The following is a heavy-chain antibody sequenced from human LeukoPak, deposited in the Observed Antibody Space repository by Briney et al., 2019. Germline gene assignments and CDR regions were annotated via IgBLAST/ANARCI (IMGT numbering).Heavy chain of an antibody. CDR2: ISGNGGKT. Sequence: GGSLRLSCAASGFTFSSYAMSWVRQAPGKGLEWVSSISGNGGKTYYADSVKGRFTISRDDSKNTLYLQMNSPRAEDTAVYYCAKENTKTPIRPGEATVTKGYFDYWGQGTLVTVSS. V-gene: IGHV3-23*01. D-gene: IGHD4-17*01. CDR3: AKENTKTPIRPGEATVTKGYFDY. J-gene: IGHJ4*02. CDR1: GFTFSSYA.